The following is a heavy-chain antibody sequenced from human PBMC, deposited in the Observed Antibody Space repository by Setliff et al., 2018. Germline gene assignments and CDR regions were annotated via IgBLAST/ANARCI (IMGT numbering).Heavy chain of an antibody. D-gene: IGHD5-12*01. J-gene: IGHJ4*02. CDR1: GGSFTPYY. CDR3: ARGGTFRYFDY. Sequence: SETLSLTCTVSGGSFTPYYWSWIRQPPGKGLEWIGYVYYSGTAYYNPSLKSRVTVIVDTSKNQFSLRLSSVTAADTAVYYCARGGTFRYFDYWGQGTQVTVSS. CDR2: VYYSGTA. V-gene: IGHV4-59*01.